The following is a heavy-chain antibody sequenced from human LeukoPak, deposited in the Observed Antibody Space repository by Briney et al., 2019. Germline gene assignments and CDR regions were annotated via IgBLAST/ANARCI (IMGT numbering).Heavy chain of an antibody. Sequence: PGGSLRLSCSASGFTFNRLYLHWVCQAPGKGLEFVSHISSNGATTYYADSVKSRFTISRDNSKNTLYLQMSSLRADDTAVYYCVKDRSIAAPNNDFFDSWGQGALVTVSS. CDR1: GFTFNRLY. J-gene: IGHJ4*02. CDR2: ISSNGATT. CDR3: VKDRSIAAPNNDFFDS. D-gene: IGHD6-6*01. V-gene: IGHV3-64D*06.